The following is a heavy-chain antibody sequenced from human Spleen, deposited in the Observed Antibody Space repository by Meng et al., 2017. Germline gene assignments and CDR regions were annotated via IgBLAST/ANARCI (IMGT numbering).Heavy chain of an antibody. CDR1: GLTFRSLW. CDR2: INQDGSEK. J-gene: IGHJ4*02. D-gene: IGHD6-19*01. V-gene: IGHV3-7*03. CDR3: VKAISASGWYELDY. Sequence: GESLKISCAASGLTFRSLWMSWVRQAPGKGLEWVANINQDGSEKYYVDSVKGRFTISRDRAKNSLYLQMNSLRAEDMALYYCVKAISASGWYELDYWGQGTLVTVSS.